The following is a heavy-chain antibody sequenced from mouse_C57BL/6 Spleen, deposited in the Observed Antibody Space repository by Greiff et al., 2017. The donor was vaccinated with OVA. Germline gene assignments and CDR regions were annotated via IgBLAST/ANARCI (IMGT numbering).Heavy chain of an antibody. CDR2: IDPSDSYT. CDR3: ARYYYGSSSDY. J-gene: IGHJ2*01. V-gene: IGHV1-50*01. Sequence: QVQLQQPGAELVKPGASVKLSCKASGYTFTSYWMQWVKQRPGQGLAWIGEIDPSDSYTNYNQKFKGKATLTVDTSSSPAYMQLSSLTSEDSAVYYCARYYYGSSSDYWGQGTTLTVSS. CDR1: GYTFTSYW. D-gene: IGHD1-1*01.